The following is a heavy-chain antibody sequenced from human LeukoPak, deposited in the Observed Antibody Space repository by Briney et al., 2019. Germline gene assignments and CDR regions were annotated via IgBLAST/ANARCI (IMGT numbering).Heavy chain of an antibody. CDR3: AKETSRYSSY. CDR2: ISGTGGST. CDR1: GFTFGSYA. V-gene: IGHV3-23*01. J-gene: IGHJ4*02. Sequence: GGSLRLSCAASGFTFGSYAMSWVRQAPGKGLEWVSGISGTGGSTYYSDSVKGRFTIARDNSKNTLYLQMNSLRAEDTAVYYCAKETSRYSSYWGQGTLVTVSS. D-gene: IGHD4-11*01.